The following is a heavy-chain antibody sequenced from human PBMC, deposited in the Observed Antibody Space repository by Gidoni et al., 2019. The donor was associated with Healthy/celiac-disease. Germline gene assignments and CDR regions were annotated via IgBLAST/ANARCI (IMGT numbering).Heavy chain of an antibody. J-gene: IGHJ5*02. CDR3: AKSGIVGAMPFDP. V-gene: IGHV3-30*18. CDR2: ISYDGINK. CDR1: GFPFSSYG. D-gene: IGHD1-26*01. Sequence: QVQLVESGGGVVLPWRSLRLSCAASGFPFSSYGMHWVRQAPGKGLEWVAVISYDGINKDYADSVKGRFTIFRDNSKNTLYLQMNSRRAEDTAVYYCAKSGIVGAMPFDPWGQGTWVTVSS.